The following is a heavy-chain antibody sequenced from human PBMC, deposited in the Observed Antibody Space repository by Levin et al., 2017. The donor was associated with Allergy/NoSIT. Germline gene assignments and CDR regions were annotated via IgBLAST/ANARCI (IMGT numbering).Heavy chain of an antibody. J-gene: IGHJ6*02. V-gene: IGHV3-48*02. D-gene: IGHD3-10*01. Sequence: AGGSLRLSCVASGLIFSSYAMNWVRQAPGKGLEWLSYIAGSGSPIYYADSVKGRFTISRDNAKNSLYLQMNSLRDEDTAVYYCLGSDYSSSDFTSGSVLWGQGTTVTVSS. CDR3: LGSDYSSSDFTSGSVL. CDR2: IAGSGSPI. CDR1: GLIFSSYA.